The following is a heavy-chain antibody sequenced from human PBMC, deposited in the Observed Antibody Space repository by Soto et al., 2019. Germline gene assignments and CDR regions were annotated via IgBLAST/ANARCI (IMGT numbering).Heavy chain of an antibody. Sequence: GGSLRLSCAASGFTFSSYSMNWVRQAPGKGLEWVSYISSSSSTIYYADSVKGRFTISRDNAKNSLYLQMNSLRDEDTAVYYCAGDFVLVATISYPFDPWGQGTLVTVSS. CDR1: GFTFSSYS. CDR3: AGDFVLVATISYPFDP. D-gene: IGHD5-12*01. J-gene: IGHJ5*02. V-gene: IGHV3-48*02. CDR2: ISSSSSTI.